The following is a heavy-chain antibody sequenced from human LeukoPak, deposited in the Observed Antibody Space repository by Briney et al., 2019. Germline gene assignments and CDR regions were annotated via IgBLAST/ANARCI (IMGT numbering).Heavy chain of an antibody. CDR3: AKGGLAAAGTFDY. CDR1: GFTFSNAW. J-gene: IGHJ4*02. D-gene: IGHD6-13*01. CDR2: ISGSGGST. Sequence: GGSLRLSCAASGFTFSNAWMSWVRQAPGKGLEWVSAISGSGGSTYYADSVKGRFTISRDNSKNTLYLQMNSLRAEDTAVYYCAKGGLAAAGTFDYWGQGTLVTVSS. V-gene: IGHV3-23*01.